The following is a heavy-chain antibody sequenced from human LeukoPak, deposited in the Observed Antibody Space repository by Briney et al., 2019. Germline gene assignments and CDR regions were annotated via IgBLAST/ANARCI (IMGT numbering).Heavy chain of an antibody. J-gene: IGHJ4*02. D-gene: IGHD6-19*01. CDR3: ARRSSGWYLDY. CDR2: IYPGDSDT. CDR1: GYSFTSYW. V-gene: IGHV5-51*01. Sequence: GESLKISCECSGYSFTSYWLGWVRQMPGKGLEWMGIIYPGDSDTRYSPSFQGQVTISADKSISTAYLQWSSLKASDTAMYYCARRSSGWYLDYWGQGTLVTVSS.